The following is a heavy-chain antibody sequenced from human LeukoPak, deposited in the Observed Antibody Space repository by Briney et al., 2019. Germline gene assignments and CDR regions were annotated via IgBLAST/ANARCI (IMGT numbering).Heavy chain of an antibody. J-gene: IGHJ4*02. CDR3: ASDDSSGYYPTYYFDY. D-gene: IGHD3-22*01. V-gene: IGHV1-2*02. CDR1: GYTFTGYY. CDR2: INPNSGGT. Sequence: ASVKVSCKASGYTFTGYYMHWVRQAPGQGLEWMGWINPNSGGTNYAQKFQGRVTMTRDTSISTAYIELSRLRSDDTAVYYCASDDSSGYYPTYYFDYWGQGTLVTVSS.